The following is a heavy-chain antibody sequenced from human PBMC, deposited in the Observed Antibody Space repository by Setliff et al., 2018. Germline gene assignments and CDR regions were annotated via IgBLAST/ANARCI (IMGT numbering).Heavy chain of an antibody. CDR1: GYTFSSYA. J-gene: IGHJ4*02. V-gene: IGHV3-30*18. CDR2: ISWDGTKT. D-gene: IGHD3-22*01. Sequence: PGGSLRLSCVASGYTFSSYAIHWVRQAPGKGLEWVALISWDGTKTSYADSVRGRFAISRDGSKSTLYLDMSSLRSEDTAVYYCAKVLDTTGYYYFDFWGQGTLVTVS. CDR3: AKVLDTTGYYYFDF.